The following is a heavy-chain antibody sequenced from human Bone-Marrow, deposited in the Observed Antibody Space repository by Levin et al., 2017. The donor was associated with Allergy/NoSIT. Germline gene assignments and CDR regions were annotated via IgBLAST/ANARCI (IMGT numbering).Heavy chain of an antibody. CDR2: ISAYNGNT. D-gene: IGHD3-22*01. CDR1: GYTFTSYG. J-gene: IGHJ4*02. V-gene: IGHV1-18*01. Sequence: GESLKISCQASGYTFTSYGISWVRQAPGQGLEWMGWISAYNGNTNYAQKLQGRVTMTTDTSTSTAYMELRSLRSDDTAVYYCARVQGRLYYYDSSGYPFDYWGQGTLVTVSS. CDR3: ARVQGRLYYYDSSGYPFDY.